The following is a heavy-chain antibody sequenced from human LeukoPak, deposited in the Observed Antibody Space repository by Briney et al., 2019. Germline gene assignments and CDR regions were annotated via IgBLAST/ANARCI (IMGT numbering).Heavy chain of an antibody. CDR3: ARSDVYRLALDF. Sequence: PGGSLRLSCAASGFGFSAYNIHWVRQAPSKGLEWLAIVWNDGSSKYYADSVEGRFTVSRDNSKNTAYLQLNSLGPEDTAMYYCARSDVYRLALDFWGQGTLVSVSS. J-gene: IGHJ4*02. D-gene: IGHD2-8*01. V-gene: IGHV3-33*01. CDR1: GFGFSAYN. CDR2: VWNDGSSK.